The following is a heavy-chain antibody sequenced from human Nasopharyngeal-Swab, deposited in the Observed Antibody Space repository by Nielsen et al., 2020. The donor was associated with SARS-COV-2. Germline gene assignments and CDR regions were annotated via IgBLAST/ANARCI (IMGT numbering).Heavy chain of an antibody. V-gene: IGHV1-46*01. Sequence: ASVKVSCKASGYTFTSYYMHWVRQAPGQGLEWRGIINPSGGSTSYAQKFQGRVTMTRDTSTSTVYMELSSLRSEDTAVYYCARDLGVVTFGGVIVIPGKFDPWGQGTLVTVSS. CDR3: ARDLGVVTFGGVIVIPGKFDP. J-gene: IGHJ5*02. CDR2: INPSGGST. D-gene: IGHD3-16*02. CDR1: GYTFTSYY.